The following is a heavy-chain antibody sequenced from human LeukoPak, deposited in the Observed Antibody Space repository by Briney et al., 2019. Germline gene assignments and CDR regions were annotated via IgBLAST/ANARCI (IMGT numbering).Heavy chain of an antibody. CDR1: GYTFTGYY. J-gene: IGHJ5*02. CDR3: ARVEGFLEWLFRLDL. CDR2: INPNSGGT. V-gene: IGHV1-2*02. D-gene: IGHD3-3*01. Sequence: ASVTVSCKASGYTFTGYYMHWVRQAPGQGLEWMGWINPNSGGTNYAQKFQGRVTMTRDTSISTAYMELSRLRSGDTAVYYCARVEGFLEWLFRLDLWGQGTLVTVSS.